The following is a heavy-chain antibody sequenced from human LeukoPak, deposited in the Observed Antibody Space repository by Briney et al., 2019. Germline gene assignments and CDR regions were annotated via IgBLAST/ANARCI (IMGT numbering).Heavy chain of an antibody. J-gene: IGHJ4*02. CDR3: TARVVTTTEF. V-gene: IGHV3-15*01. Sequence: PGGSLRLSCAASGFTFSESWMNWVRQAPGKGLEWVGRVRRQTEGETTDYPAPVKGRFTISRDDSKNTVYLQMNFLKTEDTAVYYCTARVVTTTEFWGQGTLVTVSS. CDR2: VRRQTEGETT. D-gene: IGHD2-21*02. CDR1: GFTFSESW.